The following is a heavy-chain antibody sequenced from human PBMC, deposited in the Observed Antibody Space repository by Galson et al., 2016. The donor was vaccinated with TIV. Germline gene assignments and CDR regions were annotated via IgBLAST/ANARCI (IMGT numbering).Heavy chain of an antibody. V-gene: IGHV1-46*03. D-gene: IGHD7-27*01. J-gene: IGHJ4*02. Sequence: SVKVSCKASGNIFTTDYVNWVRQAPGQGLEWMGVIDPTYGGTTFAQKFQALVTMTRDTSTSTVYMEVSGLKSDDTAVYYCIRDLGRLRDFWGQGTLVTVSS. CDR1: GNIFTTDY. CDR2: IDPTYGGT. CDR3: IRDLGRLRDF.